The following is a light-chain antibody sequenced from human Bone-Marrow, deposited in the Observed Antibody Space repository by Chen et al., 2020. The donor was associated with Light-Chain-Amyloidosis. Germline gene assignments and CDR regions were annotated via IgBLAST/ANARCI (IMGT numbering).Light chain of an antibody. CDR3: AAWDDSLSGWV. V-gene: IGLV1-47*01. CDR2: RNN. Sequence: QSVLTQPRAGSRSPGQRVTIAGSGSSSNIGSNYVYWYQQLPGTAPKLLIYRNNQRPSGVPGRFSGSKSGTSASLAISGLRSEDEADYYCAAWDDSLSGWVFGGGTKLTVL. CDR1: SSNIGSNY. J-gene: IGLJ2*01.